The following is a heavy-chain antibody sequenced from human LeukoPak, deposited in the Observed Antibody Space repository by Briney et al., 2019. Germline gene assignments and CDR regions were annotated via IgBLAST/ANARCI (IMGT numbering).Heavy chain of an antibody. J-gene: IGHJ5*02. CDR2: IRYDGSNK. CDR1: GFTFSSYA. CDR3: AKVGITYYYDSSGNH. Sequence: PGGSLRLSCAASGFTFSSYAMNWVRQAPGKGLEWVAFIRYDGSNKYYADSVKGRFTISRDNSKNTLYLQMNSLRAEDTAVYYCAKVGITYYYDSSGNHWGQGTLVTVSS. V-gene: IGHV3-30*02. D-gene: IGHD3-22*01.